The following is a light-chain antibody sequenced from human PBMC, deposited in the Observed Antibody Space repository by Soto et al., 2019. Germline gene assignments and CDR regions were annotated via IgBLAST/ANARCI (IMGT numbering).Light chain of an antibody. CDR3: SSYAGSNNFEV. Sequence: QSVLTQPPSASGSPGQSVTISCTGTSSDVGGYNYVSWYQQHPGKAPKLMIYVVSKRPSGVPDRFSGSKSGNTASLTVSGLQAEDEADYYCSSYAGSNNFEVFGGGTKLTVL. CDR2: VVS. V-gene: IGLV2-8*01. J-gene: IGLJ2*01. CDR1: SSDVGGYNY.